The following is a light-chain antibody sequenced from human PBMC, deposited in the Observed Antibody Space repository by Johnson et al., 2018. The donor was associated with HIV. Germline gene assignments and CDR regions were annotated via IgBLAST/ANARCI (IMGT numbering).Light chain of an antibody. CDR3: GAWDSSLGTYV. J-gene: IGLJ1*01. V-gene: IGLV1-51*01. Sequence: QSVLTQPPSVSAAPGQKVTISCSGSSSNIGSNYVSWYQQLPGTAPRLLISANNERPSDIPDRFSGSKSGTSATLGITGLQTGDEADYYCGAWDSSLGTYVFGTGTKVTVL. CDR1: SSNIGSNY. CDR2: ANN.